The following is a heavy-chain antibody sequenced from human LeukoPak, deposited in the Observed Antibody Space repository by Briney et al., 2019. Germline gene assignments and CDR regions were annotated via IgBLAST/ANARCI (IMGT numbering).Heavy chain of an antibody. Sequence: GGSLRLTCAASGFTFSSYAMSWVRQAPGKGLEWVSAISGSGGSTYYADSVKGRFTISRDNAKNSLYLQMNSLRAEDMAVYYCASYGSYSAGKRYDAFDIWGQGTMVTVSS. CDR1: GFTFSSYA. V-gene: IGHV3-23*01. CDR3: ASYGSYSAGKRYDAFDI. D-gene: IGHD1-26*01. CDR2: ISGSGGST. J-gene: IGHJ3*02.